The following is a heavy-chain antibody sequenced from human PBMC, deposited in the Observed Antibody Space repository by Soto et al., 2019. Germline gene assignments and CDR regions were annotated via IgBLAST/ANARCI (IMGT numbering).Heavy chain of an antibody. J-gene: IGHJ4*02. CDR1: GFTFTSSY. D-gene: IGHD3-16*01. Sequence: SVKVSCKASGFTFTSSYVQWKRQARGQRLEWIGWIVVGSGNTNYAQKFQERVTITRDMFTSTAYMELSSMRSEDTGVYYCAAGLGAQRGFYWGQGTLVTVSS. CDR2: IVVGSGNT. V-gene: IGHV1-58*01. CDR3: AAGLGAQRGFY.